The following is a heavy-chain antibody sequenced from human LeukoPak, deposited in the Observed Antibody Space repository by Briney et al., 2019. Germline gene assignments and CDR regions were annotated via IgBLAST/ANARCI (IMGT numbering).Heavy chain of an antibody. CDR1: GGSISSSSYY. J-gene: IGHJ5*02. V-gene: IGHV4-39*07. Sequence: SETLSLTCTVSGGSISSSSYYWGWLRQPPGKGLEWIGSIYYSGSTYYNPSLKSRVTISVDTSKNQFSLKLSSVTAADTAVYYCEAGKIYDFWSGYPFDPWGQGTLVTVSS. D-gene: IGHD3-3*01. CDR2: IYYSGST. CDR3: EAGKIYDFWSGYPFDP.